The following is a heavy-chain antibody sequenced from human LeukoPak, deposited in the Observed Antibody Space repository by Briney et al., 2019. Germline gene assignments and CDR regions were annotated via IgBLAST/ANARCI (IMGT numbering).Heavy chain of an antibody. V-gene: IGHV3-21*04. J-gene: IGHJ3*01. Sequence: GGSLRLSCAASGFTFSSYSMNWVRQAPGKGLEWVSSISSSSSYIYYADSVKGRFTISRDNAKNSLYLQMNSLRAEDTAVYYCAKVPRRDGFDLWGQGTMVTVSS. CDR1: GFTFSSYS. CDR3: AKVPRRDGFDL. CDR2: ISSSSSYI.